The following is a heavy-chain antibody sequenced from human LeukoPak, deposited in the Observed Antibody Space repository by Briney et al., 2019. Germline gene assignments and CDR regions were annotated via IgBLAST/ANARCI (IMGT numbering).Heavy chain of an antibody. CDR1: GFTFNNYW. D-gene: IGHD1-7*01. CDR3: ARSAELELLSWFDP. Sequence: GGSLRLSCAASGFTFNNYWLSWVRQGPGKGLEWVAHIKEDASQKYYVGSVEGRFTISRDNAKNSLYLQMNSLRAEDTAVYYCARSAELELLSWFDPWGQGTLVTVSS. V-gene: IGHV3-7*01. J-gene: IGHJ5*02. CDR2: IKEDASQK.